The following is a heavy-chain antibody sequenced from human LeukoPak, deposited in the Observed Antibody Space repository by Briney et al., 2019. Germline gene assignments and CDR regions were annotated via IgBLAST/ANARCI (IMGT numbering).Heavy chain of an antibody. D-gene: IGHD3-10*01. CDR3: ASSSSGSYYSITY. J-gene: IGHJ4*02. CDR1: GYTFTSYG. Sequence: ASVKVSCKASGYTFTSYGISWVRQAPGQGLEWMGWINTHNANTNYAQKLQGRVIMTTDTSTSTAYMELRSLRSDDTAVYYCASSSSGSYYSITYWGQGTLVTVSS. V-gene: IGHV1-18*01. CDR2: INTHNANT.